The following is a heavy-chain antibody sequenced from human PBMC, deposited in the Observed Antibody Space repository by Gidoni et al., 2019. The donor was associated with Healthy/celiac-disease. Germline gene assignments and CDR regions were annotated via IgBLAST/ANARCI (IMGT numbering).Heavy chain of an antibody. CDR2: INPNSGGT. CDR3: ARGAHCSSTSCYLHYFDY. V-gene: IGHV1-2*02. Sequence: QVQLVQSGAEVKKPGASVTVSCKASGYTFTGYYMHWVRQAPGQGLEWMGWINPNSGGTNYAQKFQGRVTMTRDTSISTAYMELSRLRSDDTAVYYCARGAHCSSTSCYLHYFDYWGQGTLVTVSS. J-gene: IGHJ4*02. CDR1: GYTFTGYY. D-gene: IGHD2-2*01.